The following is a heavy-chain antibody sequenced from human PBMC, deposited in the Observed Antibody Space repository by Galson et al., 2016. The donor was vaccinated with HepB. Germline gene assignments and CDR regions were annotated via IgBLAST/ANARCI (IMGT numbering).Heavy chain of an antibody. V-gene: IGHV3-30*04. CDR1: GFNLSSFA. D-gene: IGHD1-26*01. CDR3: ARREWESDN. Sequence: SLRLSCAASGFNLSSFAITWVRQAPGKGLEWVSLISYDGTYTHYADSVKGRFTISRDNSKSMLYLEMKSLRPEDTAVYYCARREWESDNWGQGTLVTVSS. J-gene: IGHJ4*02. CDR2: ISYDGTYT.